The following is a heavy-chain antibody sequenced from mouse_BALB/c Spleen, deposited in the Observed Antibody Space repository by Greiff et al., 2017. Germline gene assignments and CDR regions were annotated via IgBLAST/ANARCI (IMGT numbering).Heavy chain of an antibody. D-gene: IGHD1-1*01. CDR1: GYTFTSYV. CDR2: INPYNDGT. CDR3: ARSLGSSYGYAMDY. Sequence: VQLQQSGPELVKPGASVKMSCKASGYTFTSYVMHWVKQKPGQGLEWIGYINPYNDGTKYNEKFKGKATLTSDKSSSTAYMELSSLTSEDSAVYYCARSLGSSYGYAMDYWGQGTSVTVSS. J-gene: IGHJ4*01. V-gene: IGHV1-14*01.